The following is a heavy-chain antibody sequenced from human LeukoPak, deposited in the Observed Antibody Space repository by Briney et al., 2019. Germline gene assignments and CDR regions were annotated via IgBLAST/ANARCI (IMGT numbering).Heavy chain of an antibody. Sequence: PGGSLRLSCAASGFTFSNAWMSWVRQAPGKGLEWVGRIKSKTDGGTTDYAAPVKGRFTISRDDSKNTLYLQMNSLRAEDTAVYYCAKGGYSYDSSGHNYFDYWGQGTLVTVSS. CDR3: AKGGYSYDSSGHNYFDY. V-gene: IGHV3-15*01. D-gene: IGHD3-22*01. CDR2: IKSKTDGGTT. J-gene: IGHJ4*02. CDR1: GFTFSNAW.